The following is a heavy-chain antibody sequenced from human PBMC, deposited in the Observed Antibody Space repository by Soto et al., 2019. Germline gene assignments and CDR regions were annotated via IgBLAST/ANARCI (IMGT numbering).Heavy chain of an antibody. D-gene: IGHD2-15*01. J-gene: IGHJ4*02. Sequence: QVQLQESGPGLVKPSQTLSLTCTVSGDSISSGGYYWSWIRQHPGKGLEWIGYIYYSGTTYYNPSLKTRVTLSVDTSKNQFSLRLSSVTAADTAVYYCARYCSGGSCLRWGQGNLVTVSS. CDR1: GDSISSGGYY. CDR2: IYYSGTT. V-gene: IGHV4-31*03. CDR3: ARYCSGGSCLR.